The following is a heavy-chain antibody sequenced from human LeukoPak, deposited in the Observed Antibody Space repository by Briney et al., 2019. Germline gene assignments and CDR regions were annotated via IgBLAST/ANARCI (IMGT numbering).Heavy chain of an antibody. CDR1: GGSISSYY. J-gene: IGHJ4*02. CDR2: LSTGGTT. Sequence: KASETLSLTCTVSGGSISSYYWNWIRQAAGKGLEWIGRLSTGGTTNYNPSLKSRVTMSVDTSKNQFSLNMTSVTAADTAVYYCARARGQSGVDYWGQGTLVTVSS. D-gene: IGHD3-10*01. V-gene: IGHV4-4*07. CDR3: ARARGQSGVDY.